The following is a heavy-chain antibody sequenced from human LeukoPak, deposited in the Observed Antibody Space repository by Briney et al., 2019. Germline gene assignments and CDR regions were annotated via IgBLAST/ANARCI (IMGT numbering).Heavy chain of an antibody. D-gene: IGHD5-24*01. V-gene: IGHV3-30-3*01. CDR2: ISYDGSNK. CDR3: ARDVDMGGSLDC. Sequence: GGSLRLSCAASGFTFSSYAMHWVRQAPGKGLEWVAVISYDGSNKYYADSVKGRFTISRDNSKNTLYLQMNSLRAEDTAVYYCARDVDMGGSLDCWGQGTLVTVSS. CDR1: GFTFSSYA. J-gene: IGHJ4*02.